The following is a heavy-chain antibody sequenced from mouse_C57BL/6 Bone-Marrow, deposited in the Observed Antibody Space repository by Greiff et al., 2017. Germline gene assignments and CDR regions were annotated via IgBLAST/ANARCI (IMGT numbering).Heavy chain of an antibody. D-gene: IGHD3-2*02. CDR3: ARGSGYHYYAMDY. V-gene: IGHV14-3*01. Sequence: VQLKESVAELVRPGASVKLSCTASGFNIKNTYMHWVKQRPEQGLEWIGRIDPANGNTKYAPKFQGKATITADTSSNTAYLQLSSLTSEDTAIYYCARGSGYHYYAMDYWGQGTSVTVSS. CDR1: GFNIKNTY. CDR2: IDPANGNT. J-gene: IGHJ4*01.